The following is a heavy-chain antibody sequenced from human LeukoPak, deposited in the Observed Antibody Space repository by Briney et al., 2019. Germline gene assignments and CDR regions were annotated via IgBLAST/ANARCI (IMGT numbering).Heavy chain of an antibody. CDR2: INHSGSR. V-gene: IGHV4-34*01. D-gene: IGHD3-3*01. J-gene: IGHJ6*02. CDR1: GGSFSGYY. CDR3: ARDYDFYTPYYYYGMDV. Sequence: PSETLSLTCDVYGGSFSGYYWRWIRQPPGKGLEWIGEINHSGSRNYNPSLKSRVTISVDTSKNQFSLKLSSVTAADTAVYYCARDYDFYTPYYYYGMDVWGQGTTVTVSS.